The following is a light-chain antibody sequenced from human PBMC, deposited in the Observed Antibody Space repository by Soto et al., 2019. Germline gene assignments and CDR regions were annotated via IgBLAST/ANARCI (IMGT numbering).Light chain of an antibody. Sequence: ENVLKLSPGTLSLSPGERATLSCRASQSFSSSYLAWYQQKPGQAPRLLIYGTSTQATGVPDRFSGSGSQTDFTLTISILEHEDLAEYCCQQNGILGTFGQGTKVDIK. J-gene: IGKJ1*01. CDR3: QQNGILGT. V-gene: IGKV3-20*01. CDR1: QSFSSSY. CDR2: GTS.